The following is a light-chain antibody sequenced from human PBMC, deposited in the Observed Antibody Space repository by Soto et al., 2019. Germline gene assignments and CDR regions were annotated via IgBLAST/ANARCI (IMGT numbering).Light chain of an antibody. CDR3: GAWDSSLSAWV. Sequence: QSVLTQPPSVSAAPGQKVTISCSGSSSNIGHSSVFWYRQLPGTAPKLVIFDNVNRPSGIPDRFSGSKSGTSATLGVTGLQIGDEADYYCGAWDSSLSAWVFGGGTKLTVL. V-gene: IGLV1-51*01. CDR2: DNV. CDR1: SSNIGHSS. J-gene: IGLJ3*02.